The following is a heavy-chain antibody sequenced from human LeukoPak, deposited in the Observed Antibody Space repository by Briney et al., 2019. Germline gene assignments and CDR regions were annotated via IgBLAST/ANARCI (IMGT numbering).Heavy chain of an antibody. D-gene: IGHD2-15*01. CDR3: ARTEDSAIVVVVAARSGAFDI. CDR1: GFTFSSYS. Sequence: GGSLRLSCAASGFTFSSYSMSWVRQAPGKGLEWVSGINWSGGSTDYADSVKGRFTISRDNAKNSLYLQMNSLRAEDTAVYYCARTEDSAIVVVVAARSGAFDIWGQGTMVTVSS. V-gene: IGHV3-20*04. CDR2: INWSGGST. J-gene: IGHJ3*02.